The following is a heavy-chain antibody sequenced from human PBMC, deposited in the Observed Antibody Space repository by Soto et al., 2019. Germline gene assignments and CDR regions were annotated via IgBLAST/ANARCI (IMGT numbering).Heavy chain of an antibody. D-gene: IGHD5-12*01. Sequence: SETLSLTCTVSGGSISSSSYYWGWIRQPPGKGLEWIGYIYHSGSTYYNPSLKSRVTISVDRSKKQFSLSLTSVTAADTAVYYCARGRGYSYGLDPWGQGTLVTVSS. CDR1: GGSISSSSYY. CDR2: IYHSGST. V-gene: IGHV4-30-2*01. J-gene: IGHJ5*02. CDR3: ARGRGYSYGLDP.